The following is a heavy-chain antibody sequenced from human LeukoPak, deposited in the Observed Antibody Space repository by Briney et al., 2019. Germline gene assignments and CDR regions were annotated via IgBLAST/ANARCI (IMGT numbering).Heavy chain of an antibody. V-gene: IGHV6-1*01. Sequence: SQTLSLTCAISGDSVSSNSAAWNWIRQSPSRGLEWLGRTYYESKWYNEYAVPVKSRITINPDTSKNQFSLQLNSVTPEDTAVYYCARLYSSGWYYFDYWGQGTLVTVSS. D-gene: IGHD6-19*01. CDR2: TYYESKWYN. CDR1: GDSVSSNSAA. J-gene: IGHJ4*02. CDR3: ARLYSSGWYYFDY.